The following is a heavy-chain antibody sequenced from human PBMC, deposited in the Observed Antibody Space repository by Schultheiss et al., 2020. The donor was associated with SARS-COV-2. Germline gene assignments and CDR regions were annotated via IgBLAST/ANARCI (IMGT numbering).Heavy chain of an antibody. Sequence: SETLSLTCTVSGGSISSYYWSWIRQPPGKGLEWIGYIYYSGSTNYNPSLKSRVTISVDTSKNQFSLKLSSVTAADTAVYYCAREGVLRFLEWSNYYYYGMDVWGQGTTVTVSS. CDR2: IYYSGST. CDR3: AREGVLRFLEWSNYYYYGMDV. J-gene: IGHJ6*02. CDR1: GGSISSYY. V-gene: IGHV4-59*01. D-gene: IGHD3-3*01.